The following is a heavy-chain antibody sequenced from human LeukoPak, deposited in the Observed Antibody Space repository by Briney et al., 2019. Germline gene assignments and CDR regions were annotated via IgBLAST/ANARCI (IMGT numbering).Heavy chain of an antibody. Sequence: PGGSLRLSCAASGFTFSTYGMHWLRQAPGKGLEWVAVLSHDGSNKYYADSVKGRFTISRDNSKNTLYLQMNSLRAEDTAVYYCAKDSRSGSYYFDYWGQGTLVAVSS. CDR2: LSHDGSNK. CDR3: AKDSRSGSYYFDY. V-gene: IGHV3-30*18. J-gene: IGHJ4*02. D-gene: IGHD1-26*01. CDR1: GFTFSTYG.